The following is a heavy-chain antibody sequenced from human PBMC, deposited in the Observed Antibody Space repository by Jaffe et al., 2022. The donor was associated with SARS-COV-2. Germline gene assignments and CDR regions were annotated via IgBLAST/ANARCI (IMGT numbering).Heavy chain of an antibody. CDR1: GFTFSSYS. J-gene: IGHJ3*01. CDR3: ARDVFPPYTWNAFDV. D-gene: IGHD1-1*01. V-gene: IGHV3-48*02. CDR2: ISGSRTTI. Sequence: EVQLAESGGGLVQPGGSLRLSCAASGFTFSSYSMNWVRQAPGRGLEWVSYISGSRTTIYYADSVKGRFTISRDNAKNSLYLQMSSLRDEDTAIYYCARDVFPPYTWNAFDVWGQGTMVTVSS.